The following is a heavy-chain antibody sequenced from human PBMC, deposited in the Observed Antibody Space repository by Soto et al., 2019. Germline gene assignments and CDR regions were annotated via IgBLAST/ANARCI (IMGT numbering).Heavy chain of an antibody. D-gene: IGHD6-19*01. CDR1: GLTFSNAW. V-gene: IGHV3-15*01. J-gene: IGHJ4*02. CDR3: TTDGPAIAVAGSDFDS. CDR2: IKSNTVGGTT. Sequence: EVQLVESGGGLVKPGGSLRLSCAASGLTFSNAWMNWVRQAPGKGLEWVGRIKSNTVGGTTDYAAPVKGRFTISRDDSKTTQYLQMNSLNSEDTAVYYCTTDGPAIAVAGSDFDSWGQGTLVTVSS.